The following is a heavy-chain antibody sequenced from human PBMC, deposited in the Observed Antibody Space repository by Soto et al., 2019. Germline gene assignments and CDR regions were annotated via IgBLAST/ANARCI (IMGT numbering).Heavy chain of an antibody. D-gene: IGHD5-18*01. Sequence: QLQLQESGSGLVKPSQTLSLTCAVSGGSISSGGYSWSWIRQPPGDGLEWIGYIDQSGSTYYNPSLKSRVTILVGRSKNQFSLKLSSVTAADTAVYYCARSRYIYGADAFDIWGQGTMVTVSS. V-gene: IGHV4-30-2*01. CDR1: GGSISSGGYS. J-gene: IGHJ3*02. CDR2: IDQSGST. CDR3: ARSRYIYGADAFDI.